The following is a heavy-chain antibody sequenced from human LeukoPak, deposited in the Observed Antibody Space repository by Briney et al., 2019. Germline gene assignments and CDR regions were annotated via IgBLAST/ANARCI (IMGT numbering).Heavy chain of an antibody. CDR3: ARSAR. Sequence: GRSLRLSCAASVFTSGTSWMSWVRQAPGKGLEWGANINQDGSAQYYVDSVKGRFTISRDNAKSSLYLQMNSLRAEDTAVYYCARSARWGQGTLVTVSS. J-gene: IGHJ4*02. V-gene: IGHV3-7*01. CDR1: VFTSGTSW. CDR2: INQDGSAQ.